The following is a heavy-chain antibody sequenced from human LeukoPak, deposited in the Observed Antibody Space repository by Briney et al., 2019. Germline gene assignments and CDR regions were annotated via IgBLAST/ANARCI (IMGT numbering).Heavy chain of an antibody. CDR3: ARGSGSYYMEEPDY. V-gene: IGHV1-69*13. CDR2: IIPIFGTA. J-gene: IGHJ4*02. D-gene: IGHD1-26*01. CDR1: GGTFSSYA. Sequence: ASVKVSCKASGGTFSSYAISWVRQAPGQGLGWMGGIIPIFGTANYAQKFQGRVTITADESTSTAYMELSSLRSEDTAVYYCARGSGSYYMEEPDYWGQGTLVTVSS.